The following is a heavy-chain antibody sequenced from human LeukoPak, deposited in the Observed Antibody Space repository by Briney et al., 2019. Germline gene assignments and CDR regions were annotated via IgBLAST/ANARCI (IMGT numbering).Heavy chain of an antibody. Sequence: GGSLRLSCAASGFAASTKYMSWVRQAPGKGLEWVSLIHSVSGTYYADSVKGRFTISRDNSKNTLCLQMNNLRAEDTAVYYCARGGNSSTWYEFDYWGQGTLVTVSS. CDR1: GFAASTKY. D-gene: IGHD6-13*01. V-gene: IGHV3-53*01. CDR3: ARGGNSSTWYEFDY. J-gene: IGHJ4*02. CDR2: IHSVSGT.